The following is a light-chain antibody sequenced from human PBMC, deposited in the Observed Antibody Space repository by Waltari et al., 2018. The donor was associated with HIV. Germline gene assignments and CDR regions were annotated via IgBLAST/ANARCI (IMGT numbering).Light chain of an antibody. CDR1: ISNIGSNS. CDR2: SNN. J-gene: IGLJ3*02. CDR3: ATWDDTLSGPV. Sequence: GTPGQKITISCSGNISNIGSNSVNWYQQFSGAAPKLLIFSNNQHPSGVPARFSGSKSGSAASLAISGLHSDDEAIYHCATWDDTLSGPVFGGGTKLTVL. V-gene: IGLV1-44*01.